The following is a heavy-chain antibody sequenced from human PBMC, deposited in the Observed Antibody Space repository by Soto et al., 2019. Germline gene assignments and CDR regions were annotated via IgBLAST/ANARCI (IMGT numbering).Heavy chain of an antibody. CDR3: ASLRPVYSSSWFGDGYMDV. V-gene: IGHV4-34*01. J-gene: IGHJ6*03. CDR2: INHSGST. Sequence: TGTLSLTCAVHGGSFSGYDWSWIRQPPGKGLEWIGEINHSGSTNYNPSLKSRVTISVDTSKNQFSLKLSSVTAADTAVYYCASLRPVYSSSWFGDGYMDVWGKGTTVTVSS. D-gene: IGHD6-13*01. CDR1: GGSFSGYD.